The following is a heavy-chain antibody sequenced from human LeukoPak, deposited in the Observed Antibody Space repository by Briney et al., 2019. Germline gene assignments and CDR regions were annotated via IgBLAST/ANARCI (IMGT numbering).Heavy chain of an antibody. J-gene: IGHJ4*02. Sequence: GGSLRLSCAASGFTLSSYGMHWVRQAPGKGLEWVAVTWYDGSDKYYADSVKGRFTISRDNSKNTLYLQMNSLRAEDTAVYYCARARGVYASSSGDLDYWGQGTLVTVSS. CDR2: TWYDGSDK. CDR3: ARARGVYASSSGDLDY. CDR1: GFTLSSYG. V-gene: IGHV3-33*01. D-gene: IGHD3-16*01.